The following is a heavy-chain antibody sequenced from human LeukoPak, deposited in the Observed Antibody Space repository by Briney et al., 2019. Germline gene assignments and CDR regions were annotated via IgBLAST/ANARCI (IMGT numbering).Heavy chain of an antibody. CDR3: ARVPTTVTFDY. J-gene: IGHJ4*02. D-gene: IGHD4-17*01. V-gene: IGHV4-39*07. CDR1: GGSISSSSYY. Sequence: PSETLSLTCTVSGGSISSSSYYWGWIRQPPGKGLEWIGSIYYSGSTYYNPSLKSRVTISVDTSKNQFSLKLSSVTAADTAVYYCARVPTTVTFDYWGQGTLVTVSS. CDR2: IYYSGST.